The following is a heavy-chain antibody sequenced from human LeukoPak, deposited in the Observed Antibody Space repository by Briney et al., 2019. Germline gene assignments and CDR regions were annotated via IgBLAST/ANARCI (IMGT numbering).Heavy chain of an antibody. CDR1: GFTVSSNY. CDR2: IYSGGST. D-gene: IGHD4-17*01. V-gene: IGHV3-53*01. Sequence: GGSLRLSCAASGFTVSSNYMSWVRQAPGKGLEWVSVIYSGGSTYYADSVKGRFTISRDNYKNTLYLQMNSLRAEDTAVYYCAREHGDYGPDAFDIWGQGTMVTVSS. CDR3: AREHGDYGPDAFDI. J-gene: IGHJ3*02.